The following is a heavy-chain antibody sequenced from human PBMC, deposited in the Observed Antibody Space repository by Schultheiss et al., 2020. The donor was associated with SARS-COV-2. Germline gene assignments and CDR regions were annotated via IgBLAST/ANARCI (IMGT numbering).Heavy chain of an antibody. CDR1: GFTFSSYG. D-gene: IGHD6-6*01. CDR2: ISYDGSNK. J-gene: IGHJ5*02. V-gene: IGHV3-33*05. Sequence: GGSLRLSCAASGFTFSSYGMHWVRQAPGKGLEWVAVISYDGSNKYYADSVKGRFTISRDNSKNTLYLQMNSLRAEDTAVYYCARYRGAYSSSSNWFDPWGQGTLVTVSS. CDR3: ARYRGAYSSSSNWFDP.